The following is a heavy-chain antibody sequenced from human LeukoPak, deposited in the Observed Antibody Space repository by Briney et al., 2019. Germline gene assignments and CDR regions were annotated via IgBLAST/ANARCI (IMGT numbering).Heavy chain of an antibody. CDR2: IRSNGSNK. CDR1: GFTFRSWG. V-gene: IGHV3-30*02. Sequence: GGSLRLSCAASGFTFRSWGMHWVRQVPGKGLEWVASIRSNGSNKYYGDSVKGRFTISRDNSENTLYLQMNSLRPEDTAVYYCANLYCSSTICSYYFDYWGQGTLVTVSS. D-gene: IGHD2-2*01. CDR3: ANLYCSSTICSYYFDY. J-gene: IGHJ4*02.